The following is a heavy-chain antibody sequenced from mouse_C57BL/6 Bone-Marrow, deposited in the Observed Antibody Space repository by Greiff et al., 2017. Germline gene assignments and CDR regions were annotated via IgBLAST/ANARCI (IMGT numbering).Heavy chain of an antibody. V-gene: IGHV1-81*01. J-gene: IGHJ3*01. CDR3: ARSDYYGSRGWGAY. D-gene: IGHD1-1*01. Sequence: QVQLQQSGAELARPGASVKLSCKASGYTFTSYGISWVKQRTGQGLEWIGESYPRSGNTYYNEKFKGKATLTADKSSSTAYMELRSLTSEDSAVYFCARSDYYGSRGWGAYWGEGSLGTGSA. CDR2: SYPRSGNT. CDR1: GYTFTSYG.